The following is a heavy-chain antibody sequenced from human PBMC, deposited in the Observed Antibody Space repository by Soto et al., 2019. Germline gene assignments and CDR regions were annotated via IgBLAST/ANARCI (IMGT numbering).Heavy chain of an antibody. CDR1: GFTFSNYG. D-gene: IGHD2-15*01. J-gene: IGHJ4*02. CDR2: IDGIGSST. V-gene: IGHV3-23*01. CDR3: AGGLDY. Sequence: EVQLLESGGGLVQPGRSLRLSCAASGFTFSNYGMNWVRQAPGKGLEWVSGIDGIGSSTYYADSVKGRFTISRDNSKNALFLQMNSLRAEDTALYYCAGGLDYWGQGTLVTVSS.